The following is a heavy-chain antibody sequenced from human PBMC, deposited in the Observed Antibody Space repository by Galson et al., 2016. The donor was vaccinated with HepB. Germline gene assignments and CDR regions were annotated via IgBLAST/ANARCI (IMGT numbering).Heavy chain of an antibody. J-gene: IGHJ4*02. Sequence: SLRLSCAASGFTFSGSAMHWVRQASGKGLEWVGRIRSKANSYATAYAASVKGRFTISRGDSKNTAYLQMNSLKTEDTAVYYCTGRAAGDPFDYWGQGTLVTVSS. CDR1: GFTFSGSA. CDR2: IRSKANSYAT. CDR3: TGRAAGDPFDY. V-gene: IGHV3-73*01. D-gene: IGHD7-27*01.